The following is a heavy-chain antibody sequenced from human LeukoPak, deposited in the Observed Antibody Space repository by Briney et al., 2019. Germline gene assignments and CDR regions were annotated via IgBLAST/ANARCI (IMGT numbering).Heavy chain of an antibody. CDR1: GFTFSSYS. J-gene: IGHJ3*02. CDR3: ASRDCSSTSCYTDDAFDI. V-gene: IGHV3-48*01. CDR2: ISSNNSNI. D-gene: IGHD2-2*02. Sequence: GGSLRLSCAASGFTFSSYSMNWVRQAPGKGLEWVSYISSNNSNIYYAESVKGRFTISRDNAKNSLYLQMNSLRAEDTAVYYCASRDCSSTSCYTDDAFDIWGQGTMVTVSS.